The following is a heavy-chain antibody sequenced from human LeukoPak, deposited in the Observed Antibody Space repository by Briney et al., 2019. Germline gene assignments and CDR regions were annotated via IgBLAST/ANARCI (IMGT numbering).Heavy chain of an antibody. V-gene: IGHV1-18*04. CDR3: ARVTQTDYDFDY. Sequence: ASVKVSCKASGYTFTGYYMHWVRQAPGQGLEWMGWISAYNGNTDYAQKLQGRVTMTTDTSTSTAYMELRSLRSDDTAVYYCARVTQTDYDFDYWGQGTLVTVSS. CDR2: ISAYNGNT. J-gene: IGHJ4*02. CDR1: GYTFTGYY. D-gene: IGHD4-17*01.